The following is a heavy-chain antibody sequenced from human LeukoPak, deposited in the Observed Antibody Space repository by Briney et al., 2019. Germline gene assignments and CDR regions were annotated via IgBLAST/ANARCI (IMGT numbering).Heavy chain of an antibody. Sequence: GGSLRLSCAASGFTFSSYEMNWVRQAPGKGLEWVSYISSSGSTIYYADPVKGRFTISRDNAKNSLYLQMNSLRAEDTAVYYCATVFNYDILTGYITLEDYWGQGTLVTVSS. CDR1: GFTFSSYE. CDR3: ATVFNYDILTGYITLEDY. CDR2: ISSSGSTI. J-gene: IGHJ4*02. V-gene: IGHV3-48*03. D-gene: IGHD3-9*01.